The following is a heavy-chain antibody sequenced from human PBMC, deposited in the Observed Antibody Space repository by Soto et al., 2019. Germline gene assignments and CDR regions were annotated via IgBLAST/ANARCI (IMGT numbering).Heavy chain of an antibody. Sequence: ASVKVSCKASRYTFISYDINWVRQAPGQGLEWMGWMNPSSANTGYAQKFQGRISMTRNTSMNTAYMELNSLTSEDTAVYYCTRGQEVGLNAGPLGLHCLDGWGRGTTVTVSS. J-gene: IGHJ6*04. CDR1: RYTFISYD. V-gene: IGHV1-8*01. D-gene: IGHD1-26*01. CDR3: TRGQEVGLNAGPLGLHCLDG. CDR2: MNPSSANT.